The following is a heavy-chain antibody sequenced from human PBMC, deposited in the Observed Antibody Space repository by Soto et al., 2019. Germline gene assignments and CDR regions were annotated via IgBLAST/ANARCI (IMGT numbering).Heavy chain of an antibody. V-gene: IGHV3-48*02. CDR2: IHDVSEGI. CDR3: ARDRPGKFARGS. CDR1: GFIFTTCS. D-gene: IGHD5-12*01. J-gene: IGHJ4*02. Sequence: RLSCSACGFIFTTCSMRWVRQVPGKGLEWLAYIHDVSEGIFYADSVKGRFTISRDNGRNLLFLHMTSLSDDDTAVYYCARDRPGKFARGSWGQGTRVTVSS.